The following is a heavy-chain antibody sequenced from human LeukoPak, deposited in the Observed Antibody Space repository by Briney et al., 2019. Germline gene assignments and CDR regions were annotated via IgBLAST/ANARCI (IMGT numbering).Heavy chain of an antibody. V-gene: IGHV3-48*03. CDR1: GFTFSSYE. J-gene: IGHJ6*03. CDR3: AGGVLRYFDWLFPYYYYYYMDV. CDR2: ISSSGSTI. D-gene: IGHD3-9*01. Sequence: QSGGSLRLPCAASGFTFSSYEMNWVRQAPGKGLEWVSYISSSGSTIYYADSVKGRFTISRDNAKNSLYLQMNSLRAEDTAVYYCAGGVLRYFDWLFPYYYYYYMDVWGKGTTVTISS.